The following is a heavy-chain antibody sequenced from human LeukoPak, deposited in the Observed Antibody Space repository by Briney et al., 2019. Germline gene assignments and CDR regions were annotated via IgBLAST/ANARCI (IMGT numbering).Heavy chain of an antibody. D-gene: IGHD3-10*01. Sequence: AGSLRLSCAASGFTFSSNWMTWVRQAPGQGLERVANIKEDGGEKYYVDSVKGRFTISRDNAKNSLYLQMNSLRAEDTAVYYCAREKKESFDYWGQGTLVTVSS. CDR1: GFTFSSNW. J-gene: IGHJ4*02. CDR2: IKEDGGEK. CDR3: AREKKESFDY. V-gene: IGHV3-7*04.